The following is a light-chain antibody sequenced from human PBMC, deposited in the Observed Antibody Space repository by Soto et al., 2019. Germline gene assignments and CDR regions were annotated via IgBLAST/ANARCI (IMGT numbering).Light chain of an antibody. J-gene: IGLJ2*01. CDR2: QDI. Sequence: NFMLTQPHSVSGSPGKTVTISCTRSSGSIASRYVQWYQQRPGSAPTTVIYQDIRRPSGVPDRFSGSIDTSSNSASLDISVLKTEDEADYSCQSYDTSNHVVFGGGTKLTVL. V-gene: IGLV6-57*04. CDR1: SGSIASRY. CDR3: QSYDTSNHVV.